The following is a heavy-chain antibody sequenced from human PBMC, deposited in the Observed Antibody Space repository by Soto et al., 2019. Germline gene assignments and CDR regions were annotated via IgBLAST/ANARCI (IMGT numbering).Heavy chain of an antibody. CDR1: GYSFTDFA. D-gene: IGHD5-12*01. Sequence: AXLVQXGAEVKKPGASVKVSCKASGYSFTDFAMXXXRLASGQRLEWMGWINADKGDTKYSPKFQGXXXXXXXXXXXXXXXXXXXXXSEDTAVYYCARGPLSGVATIWDYANWFDPWGQGSLVTVST. V-gene: IGHV1-3*01. CDR2: INADKGDT. CDR3: ARGPLSGVATIWDYANWFDP. J-gene: IGHJ5*02.